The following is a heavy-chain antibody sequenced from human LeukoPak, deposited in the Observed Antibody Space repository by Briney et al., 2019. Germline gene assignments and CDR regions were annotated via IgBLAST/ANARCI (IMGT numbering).Heavy chain of an antibody. CDR3: AKERNWSVVAATLNWFDL. CDR1: GFTFSSYA. Sequence: GGSLRLSCAASGFTFSSYAMSWVRQAPGKGLEWVSAISGSGGSTYYADSVKGRFTISRDNSKNTLYLQMNSLRAEDTAVYYCAKERNWSVVAATLNWFDLWGQGTLVTVSS. D-gene: IGHD2-15*01. V-gene: IGHV3-23*01. J-gene: IGHJ5*02. CDR2: ISGSGGST.